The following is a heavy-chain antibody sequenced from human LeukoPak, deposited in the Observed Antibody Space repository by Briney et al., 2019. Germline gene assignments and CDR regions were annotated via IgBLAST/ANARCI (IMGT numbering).Heavy chain of an antibody. CDR2: ISGDGGST. J-gene: IGHJ4*02. CDR3: AKDMARARDFWSGYYSGGIDY. D-gene: IGHD3-3*01. V-gene: IGHV3-43*02. Sequence: VGSLRLSCAASGFTFDDYAMHWVRQAPGKGLEWVSLISGDGGSTYYADSVKGRFTISRDNSKNSPYLQMNSLRTEDTALYYCAKDMARARDFWSGYYSGGIDYWGQGTLVTVSS. CDR1: GFTFDDYA.